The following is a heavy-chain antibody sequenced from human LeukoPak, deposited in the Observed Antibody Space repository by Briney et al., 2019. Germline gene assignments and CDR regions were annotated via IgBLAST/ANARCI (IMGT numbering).Heavy chain of an antibody. CDR3: ARDLVDNACDF. Sequence: ASVKVSCKASGYTFTSYDIIWLRQATGQGLEWMGWMNPNNGNTGYVQKLQGRLTMTRDTSISTAYMELSSLRSEDTAVYYCARDLVDNACDFWGQGTLVTVSS. CDR2: MNPNNGNT. J-gene: IGHJ4*02. D-gene: IGHD2-8*01. CDR1: GYTFTSYD. V-gene: IGHV1-8*02.